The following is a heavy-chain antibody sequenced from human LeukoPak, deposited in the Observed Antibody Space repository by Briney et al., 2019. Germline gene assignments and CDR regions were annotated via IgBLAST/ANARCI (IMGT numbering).Heavy chain of an antibody. CDR3: ARHSGSYAFDY. Sequence: GASVKVSSKTSGYRFTSYGISWVRPAPGQGLEWMGWVSTYNDKKDYAEKFQGRVIMTTDTSTTTAYMELGSLRSDDTAVYYCARHSGSYAFDYWGQGTLVTVSS. J-gene: IGHJ4*02. V-gene: IGHV1-18*01. CDR2: VSTYNDKK. D-gene: IGHD1-26*01. CDR1: GYRFTSYG.